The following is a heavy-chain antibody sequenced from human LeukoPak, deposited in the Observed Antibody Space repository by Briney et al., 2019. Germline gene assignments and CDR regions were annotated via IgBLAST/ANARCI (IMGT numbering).Heavy chain of an antibody. CDR3: ARASSGPHWFDP. CDR2: INHSGST. Sequence: SETLSLTCAVYGGSFSGYYWSWIRQPPGKGLEWIGEINHSGSTNYNPSLKSRVTISVDTSKNQFSLKLSSVTAADTAVYYCARASSGPHWFDPWGQGTLVTVSS. CDR1: GGSFSGYY. D-gene: IGHD3-22*01. V-gene: IGHV4-34*01. J-gene: IGHJ5*02.